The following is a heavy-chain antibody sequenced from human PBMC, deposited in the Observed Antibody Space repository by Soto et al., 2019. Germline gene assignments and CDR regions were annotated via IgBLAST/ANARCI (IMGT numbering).Heavy chain of an antibody. CDR3: ARGGPTAYYFEF. D-gene: IGHD2-21*01. V-gene: IGHV4-31*03. CDR1: GGSISSGGYY. J-gene: IGHJ4*02. CDR2: IYYSGST. Sequence: SETLSLTCSVSGGSISSGGYYWTWIRQHPEKGLEWIGYIYYSGSTYYKPSLKSRVTISVDTSKNQFSLMLGSVTVADTAVYYCARGGPTAYYFEFWGLGTLVTVSS.